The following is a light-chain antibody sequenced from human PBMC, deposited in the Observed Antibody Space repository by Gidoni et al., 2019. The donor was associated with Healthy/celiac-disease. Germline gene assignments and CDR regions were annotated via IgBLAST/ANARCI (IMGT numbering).Light chain of an antibody. V-gene: IGLV2-14*03. CDR1: SSDVGGYNY. CDR3: SSYTSSSPG. J-gene: IGLJ3*02. Sequence: QSALTQPASVSGSPGQSITISCTGTSSDVGGYNYVSWYQQHPGKAPKLMIYDVSNRPSGVSNRFSGSKSGNTASLTISGLQAEDEADYYRSSYTSSSPGFGGGTKLTVL. CDR2: DVS.